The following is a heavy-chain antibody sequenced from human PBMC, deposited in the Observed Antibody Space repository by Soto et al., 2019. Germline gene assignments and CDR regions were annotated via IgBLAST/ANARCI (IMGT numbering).Heavy chain of an antibody. D-gene: IGHD3-10*01. Sequence: SETLSLTCTVSGASISRYYWSWIRQSPGKGLEWIGYLYNTGSTIYNPSLKSRVTISVDTSKNQFSLKLSSVTAADTAVYYCASIWFGELFSSAGSPSSRNNDYGMDVWGQGTTVTVSS. J-gene: IGHJ6*02. CDR2: LYNTGST. CDR1: GASISRYY. CDR3: ASIWFGELFSSAGSPSSRNNDYGMDV. V-gene: IGHV4-4*08.